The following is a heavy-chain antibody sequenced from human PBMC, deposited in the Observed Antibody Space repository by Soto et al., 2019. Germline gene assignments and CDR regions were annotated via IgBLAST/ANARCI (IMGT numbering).Heavy chain of an antibody. J-gene: IGHJ4*02. CDR1: GGSFSNFG. D-gene: IGHD5-12*01. CDR2: IVPVFGRP. Sequence: PRPQLKVSCKASGGSFSNFGISWVRQAPGQGLEWMGGIVPVFGRPNYAQRFRGRLTITADESTSTGYMELISLRSDDTAVYYCAREGSGYNFWGQGTQVTVSS. V-gene: IGHV1-69*01. CDR3: AREGSGYNF.